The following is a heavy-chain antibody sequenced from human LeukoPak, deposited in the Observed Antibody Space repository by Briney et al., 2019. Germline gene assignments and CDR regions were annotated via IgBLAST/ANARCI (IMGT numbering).Heavy chain of an antibody. Sequence: SETLSLTCTVSGGSISSSSYYWGWIRQPPGKGLEWIGSIYYSGSTYYNPSLKSRVTISVDSSKNQFSLRLSSVTAADTAVYYCARESLTWLQSRTSWFDPWGQGTLVTVSS. V-gene: IGHV4-39*07. CDR3: ARESLTWLQSRTSWFDP. J-gene: IGHJ5*02. CDR2: IYYSGST. D-gene: IGHD5-24*01. CDR1: GGSISSSSYY.